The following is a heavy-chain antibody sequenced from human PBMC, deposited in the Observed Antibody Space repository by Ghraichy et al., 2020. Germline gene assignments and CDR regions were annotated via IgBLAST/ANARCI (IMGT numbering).Heavy chain of an antibody. J-gene: IGHJ4*02. CDR3: ASSGYYTVDY. V-gene: IGHV4-4*02. D-gene: IGHD3-3*01. CDR2: IYHSGST. CDR1: GGSISSSNW. Sequence: ESLNISCAVSGGSISSSNWWSWVRQPPGKGLEWIGEIYHSGSTNYNPSLKSRVTISVDKSKNQFSLKLSSVTAADTAVYYCASSGYYTVDYWGQGTLVTVSS.